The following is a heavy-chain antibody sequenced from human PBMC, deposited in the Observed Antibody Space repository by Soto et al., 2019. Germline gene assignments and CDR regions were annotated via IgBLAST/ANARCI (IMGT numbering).Heavy chain of an antibody. CDR3: ARLLVDILTGYYYFDY. D-gene: IGHD3-9*01. CDR1: GGSISSSSYY. CDR2: IYYSGST. J-gene: IGHJ4*02. V-gene: IGHV4-39*01. Sequence: SETLSLTCTVSGGSISSSSYYWGWIRQPPGKGLEWIGSIYYSGSTYYNPSLKSRVTISVDTSKNQFSLKLSSVTAADTAVYYCARLLVDILTGYYYFDYWGRGTLVTVSS.